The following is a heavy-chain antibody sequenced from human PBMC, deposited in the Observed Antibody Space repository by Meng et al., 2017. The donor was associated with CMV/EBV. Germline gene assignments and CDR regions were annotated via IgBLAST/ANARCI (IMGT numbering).Heavy chain of an antibody. J-gene: IGHJ6*02. CDR1: GFTFSSYS. D-gene: IGHD3-3*01. CDR3: AREIGVARYDWYGMDV. V-gene: IGHV3-21*01. CDR2: ISSSSSYI. Sequence: GGSLRLSCAASGFTFSSYSMNWVRQAPGKGLEWVSSISSSSSYIYYADSVKGRFTISRDNAKNSLYLQMNSLRAEDTAVHYCAREIGVARYDWYGMDVWGQGTTVTVSS.